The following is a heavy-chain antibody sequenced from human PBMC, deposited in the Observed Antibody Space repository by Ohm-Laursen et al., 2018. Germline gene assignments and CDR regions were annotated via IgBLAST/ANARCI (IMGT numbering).Heavy chain of an antibody. Sequence: SLRLSCAAPGFTFSSYGMHWVRQAPGKGLEWVAVISYDGSNKYYADSVKGRFTISRDNSKNTLYLQMNSLRAEDTAVYYCAKRWAYYFDHWGQGTLVTVSS. CDR1: GFTFSSYG. CDR3: AKRWAYYFDH. D-gene: IGHD5-24*01. J-gene: IGHJ4*02. CDR2: ISYDGSNK. V-gene: IGHV3-30*18.